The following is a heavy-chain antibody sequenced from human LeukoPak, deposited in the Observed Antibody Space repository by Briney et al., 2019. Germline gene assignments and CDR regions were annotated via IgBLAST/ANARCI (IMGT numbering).Heavy chain of an antibody. Sequence: ASVKVTCKASGYTFTSYGISWVRQAPGQGLEWMGWISAYNGNTNYAQKLQGRVTMTTDTSTSTAYMELRSLRSDDTAVYYCARALGGYYYYYYMDVWGKGTTVTVSS. CDR1: GYTFTSYG. D-gene: IGHD3-10*01. CDR3: ARALGGYYYYYYMDV. J-gene: IGHJ6*03. V-gene: IGHV1-18*01. CDR2: ISAYNGNT.